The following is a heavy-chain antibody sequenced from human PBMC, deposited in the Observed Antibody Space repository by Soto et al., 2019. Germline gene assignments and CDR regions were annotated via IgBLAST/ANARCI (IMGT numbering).Heavy chain of an antibody. CDR1: GYRFTAYH. Sequence: QVQLVQSGAEVKKPGASERVSCKASGYRFTAYHMHWVRQAPGQGLEWRGWINPNSGVTNYAQKFQDWVTVTRDTSISTVYMELGRLKSDDTAVYCCAREHIFGVVREYYFDYWGQGNMVTVSS. J-gene: IGHJ4*02. V-gene: IGHV1-2*04. CDR2: INPNSGVT. CDR3: AREHIFGVVREYYFDY. D-gene: IGHD3-3*01.